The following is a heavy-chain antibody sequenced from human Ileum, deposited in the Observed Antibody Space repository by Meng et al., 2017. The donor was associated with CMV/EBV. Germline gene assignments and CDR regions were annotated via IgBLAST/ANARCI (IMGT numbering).Heavy chain of an antibody. CDR1: GYTFTGYY. CDR2: INPNSGGT. Sequence: ASVKVSCKASGYTFTGYYMHWVRQAPGQGLEWMGWINPNSGGTNYAQKFQGRVTMTRDTSISTAYMELSRLRSDDTAVYYCARVRQLWPEDYFDYWGQGTLVTVSS. D-gene: IGHD5-18*01. V-gene: IGHV1-2*02. CDR3: ARVRQLWPEDYFDY. J-gene: IGHJ4*02.